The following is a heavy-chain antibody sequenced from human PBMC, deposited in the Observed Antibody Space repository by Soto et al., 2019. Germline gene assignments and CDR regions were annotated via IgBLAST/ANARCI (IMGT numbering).Heavy chain of an antibody. V-gene: IGHV3-48*01. Sequence: EVQLVESGGGLVQPGGSLRLSCAASGFTFSSYSMNWVRQAPGKGLEWVSYISSSSTIYYADSVKGRFTISRDNAKNSLYLQMNSLRAEDTAVYYCARGQDGFDYWGQGTLVTVSS. J-gene: IGHJ4*02. CDR2: ISSSSTI. CDR3: ARGQDGFDY. CDR1: GFTFSSYS.